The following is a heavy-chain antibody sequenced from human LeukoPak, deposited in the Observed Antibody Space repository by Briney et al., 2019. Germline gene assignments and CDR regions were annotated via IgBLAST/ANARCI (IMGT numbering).Heavy chain of an antibody. D-gene: IGHD6-13*01. J-gene: IGHJ4*02. CDR2: ISAYNGNT. CDR3: ARDADWQQLSPRIDY. CDR1: GYTFTSYG. Sequence: GASVKVSCKASGYTFTSYGISWVRQAPGQGLECMRWISAYNGNTNYAQKLQGRVTMTTDTSTSTAYMELRSLRSDDTAVYYCARDADWQQLSPRIDYWGQGTLVTVSS. V-gene: IGHV1-18*01.